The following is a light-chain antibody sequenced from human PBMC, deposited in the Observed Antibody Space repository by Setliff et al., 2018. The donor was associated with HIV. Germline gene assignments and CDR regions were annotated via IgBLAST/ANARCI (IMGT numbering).Light chain of an antibody. CDR2: DVS. V-gene: IGLV2-14*03. J-gene: IGLJ1*01. Sequence: SALTQPASVSGSPGQSITISCTGTSSDIGRYNYVSWYQQYPGKGPTLVIFDVSERPSGVSNRFSGSKSGNTASLIISGLQPDDEADYYCCSYARGGTYVFGRGTKVTVL. CDR1: SSDIGRYNY. CDR3: CSYARGGTYV.